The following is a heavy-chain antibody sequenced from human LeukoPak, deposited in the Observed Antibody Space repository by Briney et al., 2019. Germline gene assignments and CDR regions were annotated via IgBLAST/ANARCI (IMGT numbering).Heavy chain of an antibody. J-gene: IGHJ4*02. D-gene: IGHD3-9*01. CDR2: ITDSEST. Sequence: SETLSLTCTVSGASISGYYWSWIRQPPGQRLEWIGYITDSESTNYNPSLRSRVTISVDTSKNQFSLKLSSVTAADTAVYYCARGVAPLRYFDWFDYWGQGTLVTVSS. V-gene: IGHV4-59*12. CDR1: GASISGYY. CDR3: ARGVAPLRYFDWFDY.